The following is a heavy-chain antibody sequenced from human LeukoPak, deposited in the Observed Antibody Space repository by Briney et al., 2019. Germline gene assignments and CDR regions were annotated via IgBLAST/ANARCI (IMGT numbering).Heavy chain of an antibody. CDR1: GGSISSYY. V-gene: IGHV4-59*13. J-gene: IGHJ4*02. CDR2: IYYSGST. CDR3: ARDQYYYDSSGSGSDY. D-gene: IGHD3-22*01. Sequence: SETLSLTCTVSGGSISSYYWSWIRQPPGKGLEWIGYIYYSGSTNYNPSLKSRVTISVDTSKNQFSLKLSSVTAADTAVYYCARDQYYYDSSGSGSDYWAREPWSPSPQ.